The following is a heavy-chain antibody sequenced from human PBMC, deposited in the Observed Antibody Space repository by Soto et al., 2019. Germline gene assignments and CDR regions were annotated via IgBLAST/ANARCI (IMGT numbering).Heavy chain of an antibody. Sequence: QVQLQESGPGLVKPSETLSLTCTVSSDSISSYYWSWNRQPPGKRLEWIGYISYSGSTDYNPSLKSRVTISGDTSKNQFSLKVSSVTAADTAVYYCARGTSWQLPFDYWGQGTLVTVSS. CDR2: ISYSGST. D-gene: IGHD6-13*01. CDR1: SDSISSYY. V-gene: IGHV4-59*01. CDR3: ARGTSWQLPFDY. J-gene: IGHJ4*02.